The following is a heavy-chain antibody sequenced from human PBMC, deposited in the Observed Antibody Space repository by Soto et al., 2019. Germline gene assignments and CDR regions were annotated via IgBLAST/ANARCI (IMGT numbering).Heavy chain of an antibody. CDR1: GFTFSSYG. D-gene: IGHD2-21*01. Sequence: QVQLVESGGGVVQPGRSLRLSCAASGFTFSSYGMHWVRQAPGKGLEWVAVISYDGSNKYYADSVKGRFTISRDNSKNXXXXXXXXXXXXXXXXXXXXXXXXXXIAWFDPWGQGTLVTVSS. CDR2: ISYDGSNK. J-gene: IGHJ5*02. CDR3: XXXXXXXIAWFDP. V-gene: IGHV3-30*03.